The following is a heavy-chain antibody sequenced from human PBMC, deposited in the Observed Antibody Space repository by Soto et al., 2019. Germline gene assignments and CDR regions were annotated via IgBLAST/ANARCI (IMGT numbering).Heavy chain of an antibody. CDR2: ISGSGGST. J-gene: IGHJ4*02. V-gene: IGHV3-23*01. CDR1: GFTFSSYA. D-gene: IGHD1-26*01. CDR3: LKPPEWELLPVDF. Sequence: PGGSLRLSCAASGFTFSSYAMSWARQAPGKGLEWVSAISGSGGSTYYADSVKGRFTISRDNSKNTLYLQMNSLRAEDTAVYYFLKPPEWELLPVDFWGQGTLVTGSS.